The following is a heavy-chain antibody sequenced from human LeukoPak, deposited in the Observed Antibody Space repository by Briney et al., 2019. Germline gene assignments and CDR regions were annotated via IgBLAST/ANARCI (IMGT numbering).Heavy chain of an antibody. D-gene: IGHD1-26*01. CDR2: ITSRITYT. Sequence: GGSLRLSCAASGFSFSSYNMNWVRQTPGKGLEWVSSITSRITYTFYADSGKGRFTISRDNARNSLYLQMNSLRAEDTAVYYCARDPYSGTYGDTYYYYMDVWGKGTTVTISS. V-gene: IGHV3-21*01. J-gene: IGHJ6*03. CDR3: ARDPYSGTYGDTYYYYMDV. CDR1: GFSFSSYN.